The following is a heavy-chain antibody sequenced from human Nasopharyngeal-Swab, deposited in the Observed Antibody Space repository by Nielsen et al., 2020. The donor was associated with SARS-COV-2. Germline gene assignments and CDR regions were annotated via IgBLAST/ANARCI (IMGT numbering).Heavy chain of an antibody. CDR3: ARDLPITMIVVVRYYYYGMDV. D-gene: IGHD3-22*01. Sequence: GESLKISCAASGFTFSSYSMNWVRQAPGKGLEWVSYISSSSSTIYYADSVKGRFTISRDNAKNSLYLQMNSLRDEDTAVYYCARDLPITMIVVVRYYYYGMDVWGQGTTVTVSS. CDR2: ISSSSSTI. J-gene: IGHJ6*02. CDR1: GFTFSSYS. V-gene: IGHV3-48*02.